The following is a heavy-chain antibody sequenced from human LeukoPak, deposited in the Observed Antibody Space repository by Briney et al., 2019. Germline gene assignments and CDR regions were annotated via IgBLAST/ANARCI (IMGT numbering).Heavy chain of an antibody. Sequence: SETLSLPCSVSGGSFRLYYWSWIRRPAGKGLEWIGRIDPRGRTNYNPSLTSPVTMSVDTSKNQFSLKLSSVTAADTAVYYRARDRGYSHGDWGQGTLVTVSS. CDR3: ARDRGYSHGD. D-gene: IGHD5-18*01. J-gene: IGHJ4*02. CDR2: IDPRGRT. CDR1: GGSFRLYY. V-gene: IGHV4-4*07.